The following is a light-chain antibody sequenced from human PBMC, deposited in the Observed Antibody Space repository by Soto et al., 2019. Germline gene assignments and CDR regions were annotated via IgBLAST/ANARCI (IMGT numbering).Light chain of an antibody. CDR3: QSYDSSLRIVV. Sequence: QSVLTQPPSVSGAPGQRVTISCTGSSSNIGAGYDVHWYQQLPGTAPKLLIYGNSNRPSGVPDRFSGSKSGTSASLAITGLQAEDEADYYCQSYDSSLRIVVFGGGTQLT. V-gene: IGLV1-40*01. CDR2: GNS. CDR1: SSNIGAGYD. J-gene: IGLJ2*01.